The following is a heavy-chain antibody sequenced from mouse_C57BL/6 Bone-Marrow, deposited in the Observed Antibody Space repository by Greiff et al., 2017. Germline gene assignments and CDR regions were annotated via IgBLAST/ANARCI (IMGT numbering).Heavy chain of an antibody. CDR1: GYTFTSYG. V-gene: IGHV1-85*01. CDR2: IYPSDGST. J-gene: IGHJ1*03. CDR3: ARDYGRSYWDFDV. D-gene: IGHD1-1*01. Sequence: QVQLKESGPELVKPGASVKLSCKASGYTFTSYGINWVKQRPGQGLEWIGEIYPSDGSTKYNEKFKGKATLTVDTSSSTAYMELRSLTSEDSAVYFCARDYGRSYWDFDVWGTGTTVTVSS.